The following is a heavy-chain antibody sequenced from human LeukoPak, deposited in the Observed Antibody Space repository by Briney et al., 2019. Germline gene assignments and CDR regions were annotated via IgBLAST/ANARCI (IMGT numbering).Heavy chain of an antibody. CDR2: IYTSGST. V-gene: IGHV4-4*07. J-gene: IGHJ4*02. CDR1: GGSISSYC. CDR3: ARAGIYSGYPYYFDY. D-gene: IGHD5-12*01. Sequence: SETLSLTCTVSGGSISSYCWSWIRQPAGKGLEWIWRIYTSGSTNYNPSLKSRVTMSVDTSKNQFSLKLSSVTAADTAVYYCARAGIYSGYPYYFDYWGQGTLVTVSS.